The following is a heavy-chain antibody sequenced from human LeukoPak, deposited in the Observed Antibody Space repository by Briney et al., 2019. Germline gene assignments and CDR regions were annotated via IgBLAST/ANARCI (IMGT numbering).Heavy chain of an antibody. CDR3: ASVIDSSGYYYAN. J-gene: IGHJ4*02. CDR2: IYYSGST. Sequence: SETLSLTCTVSGGSISSYYWSWIRQPPGKGLEWIGYIYYSGSTNYNPSLKSRVTISVDTSKNQFSLKLSSVTAADTAVYYCASVIDSSGYYYANWGQGTLVTVSS. D-gene: IGHD3-22*01. CDR1: GGSISSYY. V-gene: IGHV4-59*01.